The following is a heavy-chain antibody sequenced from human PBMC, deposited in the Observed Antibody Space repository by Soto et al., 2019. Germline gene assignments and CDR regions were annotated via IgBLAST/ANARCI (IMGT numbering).Heavy chain of an antibody. CDR3: AKDKKGWELLWYFDL. Sequence: GGSLRLSCAASGFTFSSYSMNWVRQAPGKGLEWVSSISWDGGSTNYADSVKGRFTISRDNSKNSLYLQMNSLRIEDTALYYCAKDKKGWELLWYFDLWGRGTLVPVSS. CDR2: ISWDGGST. D-gene: IGHD1-26*01. V-gene: IGHV3-43*01. CDR1: GFTFSSYS. J-gene: IGHJ2*01.